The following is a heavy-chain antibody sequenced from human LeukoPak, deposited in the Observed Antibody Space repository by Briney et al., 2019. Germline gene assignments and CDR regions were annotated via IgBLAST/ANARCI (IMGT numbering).Heavy chain of an antibody. Sequence: SETLSLTCTVSGGHISSYYWSWIRQPPGKGLEWIGYIYYSGSTNYNPSLKSRVTISVDTSKNQFSLKLSSLTAADTAVYYCARDFRGVYYSNWGQGTLVTVSS. J-gene: IGHJ4*02. V-gene: IGHV4-59*01. CDR1: GGHISSYY. CDR3: ARDFRGVYYSN. D-gene: IGHD3-22*01. CDR2: IYYSGST.